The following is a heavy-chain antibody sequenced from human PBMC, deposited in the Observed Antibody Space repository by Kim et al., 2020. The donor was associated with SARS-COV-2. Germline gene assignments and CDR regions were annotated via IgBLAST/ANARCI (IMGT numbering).Heavy chain of an antibody. V-gene: IGHV1-69*05. D-gene: IGHD3-16*01. J-gene: IGHJ4*02. CDR3: ARGREYYYVDSNGYSGAFDF. CDR1: GGTFNAHA. Sequence: SVKVSCKTTGGTFNAHAFNWVRQAPGQGLEWMGGVTPVFNNPDYEQRFQGRVTITTDKSSSTAYMELNSLTSDDTAVYFCARGREYYYVDSNGYSGAFDFGGQGTL. CDR2: VTPVFNNP.